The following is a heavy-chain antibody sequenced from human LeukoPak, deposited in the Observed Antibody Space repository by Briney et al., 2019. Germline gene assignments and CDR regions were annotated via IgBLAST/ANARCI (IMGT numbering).Heavy chain of an antibody. V-gene: IGHV1-69*01. CDR1: GGTFSSYA. CDR2: IIPIFGTA. J-gene: IGHJ5*02. CDR3: ARGTGYTDGAPLGWFDP. D-gene: IGHD3-16*02. Sequence: SVKVSCKASGGTFSSYAISWVRQAPGQGLEWMGGIIPIFGTANYAQKFQGRVTITADESTSTAYMELSSLGSEDTAVYYCARGTGYTDGAPLGWFDPWGQGTLVTVSS.